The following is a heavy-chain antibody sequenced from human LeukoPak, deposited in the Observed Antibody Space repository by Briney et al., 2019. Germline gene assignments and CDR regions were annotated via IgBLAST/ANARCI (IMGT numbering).Heavy chain of an antibody. D-gene: IGHD1-26*01. CDR2: ISYDGSNK. CDR1: GFTFSSYA. J-gene: IGHJ4*02. CDR3: ARDSAVRGATEYYFDY. V-gene: IGHV3-30*01. Sequence: GGSLRLSCAASGFTFSSYAMHWVRQAPGKGLEWVAVISYDGSNKYYADSVKGRFTISRDNSKNTLYLQMNSLRAEDTAVYYCARDSAVRGATEYYFDYWGPGTLVTVSS.